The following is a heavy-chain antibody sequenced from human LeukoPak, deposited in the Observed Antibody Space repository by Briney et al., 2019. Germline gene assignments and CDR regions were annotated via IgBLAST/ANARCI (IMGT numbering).Heavy chain of an antibody. V-gene: IGHV4-59*01. Sequence: SETLSLTCTVSGGSISRYYWSWIRQPPGKGLEWIGYIYYSGSTNYNPSIKSRVPISVDTSKNQFSLKLSSVTAADTAVYYCARGSSFDPWGQGTLVTVSS. J-gene: IGHJ5*02. CDR2: IYYSGST. CDR1: GGSISRYY. CDR3: ARGSSFDP.